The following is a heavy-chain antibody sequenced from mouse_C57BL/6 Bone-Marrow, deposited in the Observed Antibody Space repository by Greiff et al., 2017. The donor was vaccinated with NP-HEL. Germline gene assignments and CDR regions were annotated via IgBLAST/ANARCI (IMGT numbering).Heavy chain of an antibody. D-gene: IGHD2-1*01. CDR2: IYPGNSDT. CDR3: TYGNYYYAMDY. V-gene: IGHV1-5*01. Sequence: EVQLQQSGTVLARPGASVKMSCKTSGYTFTSYWMRWVKQRPGQGLEWIGAIYPGNSDTSYNQKFKGKAKLTAVTSASTAYMELSSRTNEDSAVYYCTYGNYYYAMDYWGQGTSVTVSS. CDR1: GYTFTSYW. J-gene: IGHJ4*01.